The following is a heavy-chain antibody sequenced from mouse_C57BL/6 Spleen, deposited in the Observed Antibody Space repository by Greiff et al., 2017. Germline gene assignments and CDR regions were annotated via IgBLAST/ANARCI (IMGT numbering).Heavy chain of an antibody. CDR2: ISYDGSN. CDR1: GYSITSGYY. V-gene: IGHV3-6*01. Sequence: EVKLVESGPGLVKPSQSLSLTCSVTGYSITSGYYWNWIRQFPGNKLEWMGYISYDGSNNYNPSLKNRISITRDTSKNQFFLKLNSVTTEDTATYYCARPVWSYAMDYWGQGTSVTVSS. CDR3: ARPVWSYAMDY. J-gene: IGHJ4*01. D-gene: IGHD2-10*02.